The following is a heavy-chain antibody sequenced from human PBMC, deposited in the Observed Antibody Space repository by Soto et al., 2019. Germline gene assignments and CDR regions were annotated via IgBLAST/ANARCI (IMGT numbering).Heavy chain of an antibody. Sequence: GGSLRLSCAASGFTFSNYWMHWVRQAPGKLLVWVSRINSDGTSTVYADSVKGRFTISRDNAKNTLYLQMNSLRAEDTAVYYCAKGRGYCSGGSCYSAFLDYWGQGTLVTVSS. V-gene: IGHV3-74*01. CDR3: AKGRGYCSGGSCYSAFLDY. CDR2: INSDGTST. D-gene: IGHD2-15*01. CDR1: GFTFSNYW. J-gene: IGHJ4*02.